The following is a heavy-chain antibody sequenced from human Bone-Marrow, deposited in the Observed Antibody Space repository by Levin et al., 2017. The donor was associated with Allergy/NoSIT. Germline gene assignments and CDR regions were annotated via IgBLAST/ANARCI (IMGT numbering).Heavy chain of an antibody. CDR3: ARGGYGGNSVDYFDY. V-gene: IGHV3-33*01. D-gene: IGHD4-23*01. Sequence: GGSLRLSCAASGFTFSSYGMHWVRQAPGKGLEWVAVIWYDGSNKYYADSVKGRFTISRDNSKNTLYLQMNSLRAEDTAVYYCARGGYGGNSVDYFDYWGQGTLVTVSS. CDR2: IWYDGSNK. J-gene: IGHJ4*02. CDR1: GFTFSSYG.